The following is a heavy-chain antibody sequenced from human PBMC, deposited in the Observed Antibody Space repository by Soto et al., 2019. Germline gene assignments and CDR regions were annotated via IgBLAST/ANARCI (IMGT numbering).Heavy chain of an antibody. J-gene: IGHJ4*02. Sequence: GGSLRLSSLAPGFTCASCGMNWVRQAPGKGLEWVAGISQTGANTYYADSVRGRFIISRDNSRNTVSLEMNSLRGEDSALYYFAAGGRKTPWNFDFWGQGTKVTVSS. CDR1: GFTCASCG. D-gene: IGHD1-1*01. CDR3: AAGGRKTPWNFDF. CDR2: ISQTGANT. V-gene: IGHV3-23*01.